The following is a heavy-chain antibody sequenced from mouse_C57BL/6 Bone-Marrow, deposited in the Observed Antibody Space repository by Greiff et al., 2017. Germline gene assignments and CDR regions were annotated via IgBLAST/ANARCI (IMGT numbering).Heavy chain of an antibody. D-gene: IGHD1-1*01. V-gene: IGHV1-15*01. Sequence: VKLQESGAELVRPGASVTLSCKASGYTFTDYEMHWVKQTPVHGLEWIGAIDPETGGTAYNQKFKGKAILTADKSSSTAYMELRSLTSEDSAVYCCTRGGDITTVVADYWGQGTTRTVAS. CDR2: IDPETGGT. J-gene: IGHJ2*01. CDR1: GYTFTDYE. CDR3: TRGGDITTVVADY.